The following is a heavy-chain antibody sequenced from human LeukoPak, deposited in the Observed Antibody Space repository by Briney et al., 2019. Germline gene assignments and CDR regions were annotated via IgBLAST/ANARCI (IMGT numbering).Heavy chain of an antibody. CDR3: AIDCSSTSCLPK. J-gene: IGHJ4*02. CDR2: IYPGDSDT. CDR1: GYSFTSYW. Sequence: GESLKISCKGSGYSFTSYWIGWVRQMPGKGLEWRGIIYPGDSDTRYSPSFQGQVTISADKSISTAYLQWSSLTASDTAVYSCAIDCSSTSCLPKWGQGTLVTVSS. D-gene: IGHD2-2*01. V-gene: IGHV5-51*01.